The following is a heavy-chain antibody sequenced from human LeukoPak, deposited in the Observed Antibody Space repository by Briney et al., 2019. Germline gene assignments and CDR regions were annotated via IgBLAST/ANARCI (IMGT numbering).Heavy chain of an antibody. D-gene: IGHD2-15*01. CDR2: IYYSGSP. J-gene: IGHJ5*02. CDR1: SGSISSHY. V-gene: IGHV4-59*11. Sequence: SSQTLSLTCTVSSGSISSHYWSWIRQPPGKGLEWIGYIYYSGSPDYNPSLKSRVTISVDTSKNQFSLKLSSVTAADTAVYYCARTKVVVVAATLREKYNWFDPWGQGTLVTVSS. CDR3: ARTKVVVVAATLREKYNWFDP.